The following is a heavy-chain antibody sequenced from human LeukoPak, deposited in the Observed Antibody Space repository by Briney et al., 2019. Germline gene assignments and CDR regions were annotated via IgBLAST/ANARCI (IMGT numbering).Heavy chain of an antibody. CDR3: ARLGYCLNGVCHPSDYKYYHMDV. CDR1: GYTFTRYY. J-gene: IGHJ6*03. Sequence: GASVKVSCKAFGYTFTRYYMHWVRQAPGQGPEWMGVISPSGGSTTYAQKFQGRVTMTTDTSTATAYMELRSLISDDTAVYFCARLGYCLNGVCHPSDYKYYHMDVWGKGTTITVAS. D-gene: IGHD2-8*01. CDR2: ISPSGGST. V-gene: IGHV1-46*01.